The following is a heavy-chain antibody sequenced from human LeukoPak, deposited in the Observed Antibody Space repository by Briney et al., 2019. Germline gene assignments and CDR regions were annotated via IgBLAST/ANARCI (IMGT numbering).Heavy chain of an antibody. V-gene: IGHV3-74*01. D-gene: IGHD3-10*01. Sequence: GSLRLSCAASGFTFSAYWMHWVRQAPGKGLVWVSRINTDGSSPTYAASVKGRFTISRDNAKNTLYLQMNSLTAEDTAVYYCAIPPLSGTGSSRPLAEMDVWGQGTTVTVSS. CDR2: INTDGSSP. CDR3: AIPPLSGTGSSRPLAEMDV. J-gene: IGHJ6*02. CDR1: GFTFSAYW.